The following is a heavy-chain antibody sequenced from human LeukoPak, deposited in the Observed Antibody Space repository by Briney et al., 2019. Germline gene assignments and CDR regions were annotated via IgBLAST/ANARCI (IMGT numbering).Heavy chain of an antibody. Sequence: ASVKVSCKASGYTFTSFAMHWVRQAPGQRLEWMGWSNAGNGNTKYSQEFQGRVTISRDTSATTAYMELSSLRSEDTAVYYCATDVGIVGASHAFDIWGQGTMVTVSS. D-gene: IGHD1-26*01. CDR2: SNAGNGNT. CDR3: ATDVGIVGASHAFDI. CDR1: GYTFTSFA. J-gene: IGHJ3*02. V-gene: IGHV1-3*02.